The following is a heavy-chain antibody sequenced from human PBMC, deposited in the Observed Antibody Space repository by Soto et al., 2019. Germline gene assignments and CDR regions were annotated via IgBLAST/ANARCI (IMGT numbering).Heavy chain of an antibody. J-gene: IGHJ1*01. CDR2: ISDSGGST. CDR1: EFTFSSYA. CDR3: AKDRSDYVWGSYRQANFQH. V-gene: IGHV3-23*01. D-gene: IGHD3-16*02. Sequence: EVQLLESGGGLVQPGGSLRLSCAASEFTFSSYAMSWVRQAPGKGLEWVSTISDSGGSTYYADSVKGRFTISRDNSKNTLYLQMNSLRAEDTAVYYCAKDRSDYVWGSYRQANFQHWGQGTLVTVSS.